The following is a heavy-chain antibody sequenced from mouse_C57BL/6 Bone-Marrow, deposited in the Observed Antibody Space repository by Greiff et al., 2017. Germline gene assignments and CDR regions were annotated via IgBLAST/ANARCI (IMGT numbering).Heavy chain of an antibody. CDR1: GYTFTSYW. V-gene: IGHV1-55*01. D-gene: IGHD4-1*01. J-gene: IGHJ2*01. CDR2: IYPTSGRT. CDR3: ARSGPLGRSFDY. Sequence: QVQLQQPGAELVKPGASVKMSCKASGYTFTSYWITWVKQRPGQGLEWIGDIYPTSGRTNYKEKFKSKAILTVDTSSNTAYMQLSSLTSEDSAVFYCARSGPLGRSFDYWGQGTTHTVSS.